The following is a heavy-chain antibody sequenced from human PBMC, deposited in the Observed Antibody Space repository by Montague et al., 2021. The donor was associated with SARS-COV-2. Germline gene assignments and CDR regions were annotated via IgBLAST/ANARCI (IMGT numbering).Heavy chain of an antibody. V-gene: IGHV4-61*09. Sequence: TLSLTCSVSGASISSANDYWTWIRQPAGKGLEWIGHISTSGSSSYNPSLKSRVTIILDTSKRQFSLELNSVTAADTAVYYCARDRRGMAMAGRAYYYYYMDVWGKGTTVTVSS. CDR2: ISTSGSS. J-gene: IGHJ6*03. CDR1: GASISSANDY. CDR3: ARDRRGMAMAGRAYYYYYMDV. D-gene: IGHD6-19*01.